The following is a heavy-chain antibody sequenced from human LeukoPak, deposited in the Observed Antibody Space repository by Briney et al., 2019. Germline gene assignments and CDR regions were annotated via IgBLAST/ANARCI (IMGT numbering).Heavy chain of an antibody. CDR2: IFHSGTT. Sequence: SETLSLTCTVSGGSISSYYWSWIRQPAGKGLECIGYIFHSGTTKYNPSLKSRVTISLDTSKNQFSLKLNSVTAADTAVYYCASWGWELPSGWFDPWGQGILVTVSS. CDR1: GGSISSYY. D-gene: IGHD1-7*01. CDR3: ASWGWELPSGWFDP. V-gene: IGHV4-59*01. J-gene: IGHJ5*02.